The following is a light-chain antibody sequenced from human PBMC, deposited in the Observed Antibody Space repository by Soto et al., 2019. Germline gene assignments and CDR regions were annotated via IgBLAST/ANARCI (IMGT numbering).Light chain of an antibody. Sequence: QSVLTQPASVSGSPGEWITISCTGTSSDVGGYNYVSWYQQYPGKAPKLMIHDVSNRPSGVSDRFSGSKSGNTASLTISGLQAEAEADYYCSSYTSSREKVFGTGTKVTVL. J-gene: IGLJ1*01. V-gene: IGLV2-14*01. CDR3: SSYTSSREKV. CDR2: DVS. CDR1: SSDVGGYNY.